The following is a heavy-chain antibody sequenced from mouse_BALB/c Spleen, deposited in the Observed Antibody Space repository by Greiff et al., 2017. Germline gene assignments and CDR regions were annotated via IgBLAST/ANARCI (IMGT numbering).Heavy chain of an antibody. CDR3: AREGDSRDLDY. CDR2: IYPGDGDT. V-gene: IGHV1-80*01. D-gene: IGHD3-3*01. CDR1: GYAFSSYW. J-gene: IGHJ2*01. Sequence: QVQLQQSGAELVRPGSSVKISCKASGYAFSSYWMNWVKQRPGQGLEWIGQIYPGDGDTNYNGKFKGKATLTADKSSSTAYMQLSSLTSEDSAVYFCAREGDSRDLDYWGQGTTLTVSS.